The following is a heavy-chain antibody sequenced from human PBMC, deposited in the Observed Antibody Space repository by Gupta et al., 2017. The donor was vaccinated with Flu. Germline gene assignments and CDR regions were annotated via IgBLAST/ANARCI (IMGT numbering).Heavy chain of an antibody. J-gene: IGHJ5*02. CDR2: IYYSGST. V-gene: IGHV4-31*03. CDR3: ARDIIAAAGTGRPFNWFDP. D-gene: IGHD6-13*01. CDR1: GGSISSGGYY. Sequence: QVQLQESGPGLVKPSQTLSLTCTVSGGSISSGGYYWSWIRQPPGKGLEWIGYIYYSGSTYYNPSLKSRVTISVDTSKNQFSLKLSSVTAADTAVYYCARDIIAAAGTGRPFNWFDPWGQGTLVTVSS.